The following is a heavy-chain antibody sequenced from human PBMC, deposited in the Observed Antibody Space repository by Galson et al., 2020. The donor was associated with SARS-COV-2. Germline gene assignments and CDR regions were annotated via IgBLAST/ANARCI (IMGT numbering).Heavy chain of an antibody. Sequence: KVSCQASGYRFTSYWIGWVRQMPGKGLEWLGIVFPGDSETRYSPSFQAQVTISADKSISTAYLQWSSLKASDTAMYYCARHTADCSNGICYADYYHGMDVWGQGTAVTVS. D-gene: IGHD2-8*01. CDR1: GYRFTSYW. J-gene: IGHJ6*02. CDR2: VFPGDSET. CDR3: ARHTADCSNGICYADYYHGMDV. V-gene: IGHV5-51*01.